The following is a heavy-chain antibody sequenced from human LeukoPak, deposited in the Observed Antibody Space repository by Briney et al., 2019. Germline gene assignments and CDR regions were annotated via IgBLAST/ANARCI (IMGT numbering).Heavy chain of an antibody. V-gene: IGHV3-21*01. CDR1: GFTFSSYS. J-gene: IGHJ4*02. D-gene: IGHD7-27*01. Sequence: GGSLRLSCAASGFTFSSYSMNWVRQAPGKGLEWVSSISSSSSYIYYADSVKGRFTISRDNAKNSLYLQMNSLRAEDTAVYYCARYGEISYYFDYWGQGTLVTVS. CDR3: ARYGEISYYFDY. CDR2: ISSSSSYI.